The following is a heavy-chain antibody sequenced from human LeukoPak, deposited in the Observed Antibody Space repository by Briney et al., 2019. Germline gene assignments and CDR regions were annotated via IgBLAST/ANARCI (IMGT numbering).Heavy chain of an antibody. J-gene: IGHJ4*02. CDR2: ISSSSTI. CDR3: AAGDYDILTGYYTNLYYFDY. CDR1: GFTFSSYS. D-gene: IGHD3-9*01. Sequence: GGSLRLSCAASGFTFSSYSMNWVRQAPGKGLEWVSYISSSSTIYYADSVKGRFTISRDNAKNSLYLQMSSLRAEDTAVYYCAAGDYDILTGYYTNLYYFDYWGQGTLVTVSS. V-gene: IGHV3-48*01.